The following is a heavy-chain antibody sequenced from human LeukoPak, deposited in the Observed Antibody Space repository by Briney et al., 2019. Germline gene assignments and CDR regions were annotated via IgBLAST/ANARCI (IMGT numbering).Heavy chain of an antibody. J-gene: IGHJ5*02. D-gene: IGHD2-15*01. V-gene: IGHV4-39*07. CDR1: GGSISRSRDY. CDR3: ARDSVVAALSYSQNWFDP. Sequence: SETLSLTCTVSGGSISRSRDYWGWIRQPPGKGLEWIGSIYYSGSTYYNPSLKSRVTISGGTSKNRFSLKLSSVTAADTAVYYCARDSVVAALSYSQNWFDPWGQGTLVTVSS. CDR2: IYYSGST.